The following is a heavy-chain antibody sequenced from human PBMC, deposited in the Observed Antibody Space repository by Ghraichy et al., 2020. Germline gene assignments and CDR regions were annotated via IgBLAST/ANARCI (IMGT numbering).Heavy chain of an antibody. CDR1: GYRFTSYW. V-gene: IGHV5-51*01. CDR2: IYPGDSDT. CDR3: ARPSRDILTGYPQPYYFAY. Sequence: GESLNISCKASGYRFTSYWIGWVRQVPGKGLEWMGNIYPGDSDTRYSPFFQGQVTISADKSISTAYLQWGSLEASDTAMYYCARPSRDILTGYPQPYYFAYWGQGTLVTVSS. D-gene: IGHD3-9*01. J-gene: IGHJ4*02.